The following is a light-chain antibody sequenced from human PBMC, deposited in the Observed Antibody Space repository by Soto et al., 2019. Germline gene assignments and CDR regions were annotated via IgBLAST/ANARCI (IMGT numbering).Light chain of an antibody. Sequence: QSVLTQPASVSGSPGQSITISCTGTSSDVGSHNFVSWYQQHPGKAPKLMIYEGSKRPSGISNRFSGSKSGKTASLTISGLQAEDEADYYCCSHAGSSTPYVFGTGTKLTVL. CDR3: CSHAGSSTPYV. CDR1: SSDVGSHNF. CDR2: EGS. J-gene: IGLJ1*01. V-gene: IGLV2-23*01.